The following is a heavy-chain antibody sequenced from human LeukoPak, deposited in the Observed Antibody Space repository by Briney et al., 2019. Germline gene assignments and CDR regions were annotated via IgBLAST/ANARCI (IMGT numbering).Heavy chain of an antibody. V-gene: IGHV3-30*18. CDR3: AKDLYPITMVRGVIINRSPPDY. CDR1: GFTFSSYG. D-gene: IGHD3-10*01. CDR2: ISYDGSNK. Sequence: GGSLRLSCAASGFTFSSYGMHWVRQAPGKGLEWVAVISYDGSNKYYADSVKGRFTISRDNSKNTLYLQMNSLRAEDTAVYYCAKDLYPITMVRGVIINRSPPDYWGQGTLVTVSS. J-gene: IGHJ4*02.